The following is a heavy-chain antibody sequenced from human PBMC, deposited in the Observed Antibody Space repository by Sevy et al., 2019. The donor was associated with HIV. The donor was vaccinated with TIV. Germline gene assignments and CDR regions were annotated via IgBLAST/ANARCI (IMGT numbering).Heavy chain of an antibody. CDR1: GYTFNNYG. V-gene: IGHV1-18*01. J-gene: IGHJ4*02. D-gene: IGHD3-10*01. Sequence: ASVKVSCKTSGYTFNNYGISWVREAPGQGLEWMGWISVYGETNYAQKVQDRLTVTTDTSTATAYMELRSLRSDDTAVYYCARGLQFDFGAYWGQGTLVTVSP. CDR3: ARGLQFDFGAY. CDR2: ISVYGET.